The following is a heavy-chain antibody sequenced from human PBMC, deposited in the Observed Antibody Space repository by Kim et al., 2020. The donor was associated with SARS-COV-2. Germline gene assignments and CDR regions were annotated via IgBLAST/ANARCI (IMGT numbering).Heavy chain of an antibody. V-gene: IGHV4-30-2*03. Sequence: YNPPLTRRVTNSVATTKNQFSLRLGSVTAADTAVYYCASDDYGDQRIFDYWGQGTLVTVSS. CDR3: ASDDYGDQRIFDY. J-gene: IGHJ4*02. D-gene: IGHD4-17*01.